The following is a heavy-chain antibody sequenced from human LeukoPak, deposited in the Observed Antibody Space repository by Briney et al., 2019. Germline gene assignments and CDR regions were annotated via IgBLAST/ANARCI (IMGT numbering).Heavy chain of an antibody. V-gene: IGHV1-18*01. Sequence: GASVKVSCKASGYTFTRYGISWVRQTPGQGLEWMGWISAYNGNTNYVQNLQGRVTMTTDTSTSTAYMERRRLSIDDRDVYYCAREDWYSSGWYGYWGQGTLVSVSS. J-gene: IGHJ4*02. CDR1: GYTFTRYG. CDR2: ISAYNGNT. D-gene: IGHD6-19*01. CDR3: AREDWYSSGWYGY.